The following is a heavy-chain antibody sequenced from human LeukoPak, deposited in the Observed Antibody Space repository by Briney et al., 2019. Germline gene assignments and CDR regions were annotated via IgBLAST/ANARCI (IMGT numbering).Heavy chain of an antibody. J-gene: IGHJ4*02. V-gene: IGHV4-34*01. CDR3: ASAPGSSGWLGYDY. Sequence: PSETLSLTCAVYGGSFSGYYWRWIRQPPGKGLEWIGEINHSGSTNYNPSLKSRVTISVDPSNNQFSLKLSSVTAADTAVYYCASAPGSSGWLGYDYWGQGTLVTVSS. CDR1: GGSFSGYY. CDR2: INHSGST. D-gene: IGHD6-19*01.